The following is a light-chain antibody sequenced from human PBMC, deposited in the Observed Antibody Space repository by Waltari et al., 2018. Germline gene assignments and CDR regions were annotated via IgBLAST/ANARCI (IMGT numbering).Light chain of an antibody. V-gene: IGLV2-14*01. J-gene: IGLJ2*01. CDR2: DVS. Sequence: QSALPQPASVSGSPGQSITISCTGTSSDVGGYKYVSWYQQHPGKAPKLMIYDVSNRPSGVSNRFSGSKSGNTASLTISGLQAEDEADYYCSSYTSSSVVFGGGTKLTVL. CDR1: SSDVGGYKY. CDR3: SSYTSSSVV.